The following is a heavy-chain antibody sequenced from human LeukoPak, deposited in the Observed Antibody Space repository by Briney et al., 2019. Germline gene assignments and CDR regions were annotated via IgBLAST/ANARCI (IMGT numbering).Heavy chain of an antibody. Sequence: SQTLSLTCTVSGGSISSGGYYWSWIRQPPGKGLEWIGYIYHSGSTYYNPSLKSRVTISVDRSKNQFSLKLSSRIAADTAVYYCARIAAAAWHFDLWGRGTLVSVSS. V-gene: IGHV4-30-2*01. D-gene: IGHD6-13*01. CDR3: ARIAAAAWHFDL. J-gene: IGHJ2*01. CDR2: IYHSGST. CDR1: GGSISSGGYY.